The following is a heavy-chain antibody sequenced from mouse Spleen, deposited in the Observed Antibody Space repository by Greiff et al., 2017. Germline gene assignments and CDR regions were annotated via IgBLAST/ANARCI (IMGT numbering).Heavy chain of an antibody. CDR1: GFNIKDYY. CDR3: ALSTMITTAWFAY. Sequence: VHVKQSGAELVKPGASVKLSCTASGFNIKDYYMHWVKQRTEQGLEWIGRIDPEDGETKYAPKFQGKATITADTSSHTAYLQLSSLTSEDTAVYYCALSTMITTAWFAYWGQGTLVTVSA. V-gene: IGHV14-2*01. CDR2: IDPEDGET. J-gene: IGHJ3*01. D-gene: IGHD2-4*01.